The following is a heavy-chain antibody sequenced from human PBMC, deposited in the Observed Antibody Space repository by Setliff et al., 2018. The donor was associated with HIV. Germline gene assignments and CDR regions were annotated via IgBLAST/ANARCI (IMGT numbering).Heavy chain of an antibody. CDR2: IYYSGSA. V-gene: IGHV4-39*01. CDR3: VRVGGGSWLGIHYYYYMDV. D-gene: IGHD2-15*01. Sequence: NPSETLSLTCSVFGASMSGSDYYWGWIRQLPEKGLEWIGSIYYSGSAYHNPSLKSRVAMSVDTAKKQFTLKLTSLTGADTAVYYCVRVGGGSWLGIHYYYYMDVWGKGITVTVS. CDR1: GASMSGSDYY. J-gene: IGHJ6*03.